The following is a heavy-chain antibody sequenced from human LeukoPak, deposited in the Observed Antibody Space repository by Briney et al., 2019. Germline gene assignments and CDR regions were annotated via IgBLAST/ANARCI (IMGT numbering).Heavy chain of an antibody. CDR3: ARALYEAFDI. CDR2: IKKTGSET. Sequence: GGSLRLSCAASGFTFSHFWMSWVRQAPGKGLEWVAYIKKTGSETYYVDSVKGRFTITRDNTRNSLFLQMYSLRAEDTAVYFCARALYEAFDIWGQGTVVTVSS. J-gene: IGHJ3*02. V-gene: IGHV3-7*01. CDR1: GFTFSHFW. D-gene: IGHD3-16*02.